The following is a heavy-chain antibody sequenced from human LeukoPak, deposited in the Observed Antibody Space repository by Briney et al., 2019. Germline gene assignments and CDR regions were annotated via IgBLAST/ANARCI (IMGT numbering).Heavy chain of an antibody. Sequence: ASVKVSCKASGYTFTLYGISWVRQAPGQGLEWMGWISAYNGNTNYAQKLQGRVTMTTDTSTSTAYMELRSLRSADTAVYYCASGYCSGGSCYGYYYYGMDVWGQGTTVTVSS. J-gene: IGHJ6*02. CDR2: ISAYNGNT. D-gene: IGHD2-15*01. CDR3: ASGYCSGGSCYGYYYYGMDV. CDR1: GYTFTLYG. V-gene: IGHV1-18*01.